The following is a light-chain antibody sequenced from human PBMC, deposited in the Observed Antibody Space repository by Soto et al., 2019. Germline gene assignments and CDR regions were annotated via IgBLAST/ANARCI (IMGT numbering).Light chain of an antibody. V-gene: IGKV3-15*01. CDR1: PSVSSSY. J-gene: IGKJ1*01. Sequence: EIVLTQSPGTLSLSPGERVTLSCRASPSVSSSYLAWYQQKPGQAPRLLFYGASTRATGIPARFSGSGSGTEFTLTISSLQSEDFAVYYCQQYNNWPSWTFGQGTKVDIK. CDR2: GAS. CDR3: QQYNNWPSWT.